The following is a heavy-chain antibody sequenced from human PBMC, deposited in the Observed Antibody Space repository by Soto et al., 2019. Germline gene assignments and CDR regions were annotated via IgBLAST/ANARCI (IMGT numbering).Heavy chain of an antibody. CDR3: AGGDYYHSSGYCFYYYTMDV. J-gene: IGHJ6*02. CDR1: GGSISSSSYY. CDR2: VYYGGST. V-gene: IGHV4-39*01. D-gene: IGHD3-22*01. Sequence: QLHLQESGPGLVKPSETLSLTCTVSGGSISSSSYYWGWIRQPPGKGLEWIGNVYYGGSTYYNPSLKSRVTISVETSKSQFSLKLSSVTAADTAVYYCAGGDYYHSSGYCFYYYTMDVWGQGTTVTVSS.